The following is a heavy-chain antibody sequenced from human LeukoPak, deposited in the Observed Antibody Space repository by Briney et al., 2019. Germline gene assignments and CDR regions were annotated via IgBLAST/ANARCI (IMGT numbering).Heavy chain of an antibody. D-gene: IGHD3-9*01. CDR2: IFYSGST. CDR1: SGSINHYY. Sequence: PSETLSLTCTVSSGSINHYYWRWIRQPPGKGLEWIGYIFYSGSTDYNPSLKSRVTISVDTSKNQFSLNLSSVTAADTAVYYCARSLTGNFDYWGQGTLVTVSS. V-gene: IGHV4-59*13. J-gene: IGHJ4*02. CDR3: ARSLTGNFDY.